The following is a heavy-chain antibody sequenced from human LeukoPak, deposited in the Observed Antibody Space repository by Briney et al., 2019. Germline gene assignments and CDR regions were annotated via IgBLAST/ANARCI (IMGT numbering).Heavy chain of an antibody. CDR1: GYTFTGYY. V-gene: IGHV1-2*02. J-gene: IGHJ4*02. D-gene: IGHD3-10*01. CDR3: ARSGWFNYYYGSGSVFDY. CDR2: INPNSGGT. Sequence: ASVKVSCKASGYTFTGYYMHWVRQAPGQGLEWMGWINPNSGGTNYAQKFQGRVTMTRDTSISTAYMELSRLRSDDTAVYYCARSGWFNYYYGSGSVFDYWGQGTLVTVSS.